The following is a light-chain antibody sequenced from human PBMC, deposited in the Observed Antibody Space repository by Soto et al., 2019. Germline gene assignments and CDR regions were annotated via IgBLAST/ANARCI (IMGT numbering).Light chain of an antibody. CDR2: QVT. Sequence: QSVLTQPPSASGTPGQRVTISCSGSSSNIGSNTVNWYQQQPGKAPKLMIYQVTNRPSGVSNRFSGSRSGNTASLTMSGLPAEDEADYEGSSYTYSSNNGFATGTKGTV. J-gene: IGLJ1*01. CDR1: SSNIGSNT. V-gene: IGLV2-14*01. CDR3: SSYTYSSNNG.